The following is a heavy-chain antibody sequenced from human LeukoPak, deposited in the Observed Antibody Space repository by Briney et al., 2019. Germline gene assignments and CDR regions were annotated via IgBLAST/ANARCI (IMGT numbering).Heavy chain of an antibody. J-gene: IGHJ4*02. D-gene: IGHD3-9*01. V-gene: IGHV3-23*01. CDR3: AKVAPYYDILTGYFDY. CDR1: GFTFSSYA. CDR2: ISGSGGST. Sequence: PGGSLRLSCAASGFTFSSYAMSWVRQAPGEGLEWVSAISGSGGSTYYADSVKGRFTISRDNSKNTLYLQMNSLRAEDTAVYYCAKVAPYYDILTGYFDYWGQGTLVTVSS.